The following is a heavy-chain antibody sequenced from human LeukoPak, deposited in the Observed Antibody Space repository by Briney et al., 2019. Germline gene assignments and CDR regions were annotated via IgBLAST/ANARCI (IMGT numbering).Heavy chain of an antibody. D-gene: IGHD3-22*01. V-gene: IGHV3-23*01. Sequence: PGGPLSLSCAASGFTFSSYAMNWVRKAPGKGLEWGLSISERGARTDYADSVKGRFTISRDNSKNTLHLQMNSLRAEDTAVYYCAKARIVVIPPADALDVWGQGTLVTVSS. CDR3: AKARIVVIPPADALDV. J-gene: IGHJ3*01. CDR1: GFTFSSYA. CDR2: ISERGART.